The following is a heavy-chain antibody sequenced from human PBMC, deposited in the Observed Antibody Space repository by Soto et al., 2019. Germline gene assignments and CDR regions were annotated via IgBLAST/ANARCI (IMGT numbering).Heavy chain of an antibody. V-gene: IGHV4-34*01. CDR1: GGSFSGYY. CDR2: INHSGST. J-gene: IGHJ6*02. D-gene: IGHD6-13*01. Sequence: QVQLQQWGAGLLKPSETLSLTCAVYGGSFSGYYWRWIRQPPGKGLEWIGEINHSGSTNYNPSLKRRVTISVDTSKHQFSLKLSSVTAADTAVYYCARRCAGVDDSSSWYPNYYYYGMDVWGQGTTVTVSS. CDR3: ARRCAGVDDSSSWYPNYYYYGMDV.